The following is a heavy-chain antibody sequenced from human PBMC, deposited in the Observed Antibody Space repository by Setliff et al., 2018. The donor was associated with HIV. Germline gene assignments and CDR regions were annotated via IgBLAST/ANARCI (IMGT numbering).Heavy chain of an antibody. CDR1: GYSISSGYY. CDR2: IYHSGST. J-gene: IGHJ6*02. V-gene: IGHV4-38-2*01. D-gene: IGHD6-19*01. CDR3: ARQFTVQWLVSTYGMDV. Sequence: SETLSLTCAVSGYSISSGYYWGWIRQPPGKGLEWSGSIYHSGSTYYNPSLKSRVTISVDTSKNQFSLNLSSVTAADTAVYYCARQFTVQWLVSTYGMDVWGQGTTVTVSS.